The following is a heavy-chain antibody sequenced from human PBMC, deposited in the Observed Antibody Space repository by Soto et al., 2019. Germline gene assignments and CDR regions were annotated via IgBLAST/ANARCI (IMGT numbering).Heavy chain of an antibody. D-gene: IGHD2-2*01. V-gene: IGHV1-2*02. CDR2: INPIGGGT. CDR1: GYAFTGFY. Sequence: ASVKVSCKASGYAFTGFYIHWVRQAPGQGLEWMGWINPIGGGTNYAQKFQGRVTATRDTSINTAYMELSRLRSDDTAVYYCARDLGDDCSDADCYVGYFAYWGQGTLVTVSS. CDR3: ARDLGDDCSDADCYVGYFAY. J-gene: IGHJ4*02.